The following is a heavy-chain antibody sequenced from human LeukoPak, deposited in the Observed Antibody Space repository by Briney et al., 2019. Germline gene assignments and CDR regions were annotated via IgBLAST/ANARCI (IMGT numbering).Heavy chain of an antibody. J-gene: IGHJ6*03. CDR2: ISGGGDRT. CDR1: GFSFGSYA. D-gene: IGHD2-21*02. CDR3: AKDGDSDYYYYMDV. Sequence: GGSQRLSRAASGFSFGSYAMSWVRLAPGEGMESVSAISGGGDRTYYADSVKGRFTISRDNSKNTLYLQMNSLTDEDTALYYWAKDGDSDYYYYMDVWGKGTTVTVSS. V-gene: IGHV3-23*01.